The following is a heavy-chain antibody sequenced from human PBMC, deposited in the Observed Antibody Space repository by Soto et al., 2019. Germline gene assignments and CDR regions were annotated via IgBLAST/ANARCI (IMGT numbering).Heavy chain of an antibody. D-gene: IGHD3-22*01. Sequence: GGSLRLSCAASGFTFSNAWINWVRQVPGKGLEWVGRIKSKTDGGTTDFAAPVKGRFAISRDDSKNMVYLQMNSLKTEDTAVYYCTTDSYITIVIVSFDYWGHGTLVTVSS. J-gene: IGHJ4*01. CDR1: GFTFSNAW. V-gene: IGHV3-15*07. CDR2: IKSKTDGGTT. CDR3: TTDSYITIVIVSFDY.